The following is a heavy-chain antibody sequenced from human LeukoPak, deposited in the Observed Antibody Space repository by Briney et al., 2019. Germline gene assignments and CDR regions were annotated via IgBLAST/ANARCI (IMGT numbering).Heavy chain of an antibody. J-gene: IGHJ4*02. CDR1: GFTFSGYG. D-gene: IGHD5-18*01. CDR2: IWYDGSNK. Sequence: GGSLRFSCAASGFTFSGYGMHWVRQAPGKGLEWVAIIWYDGSNKYHADSVKGRFTISRDNSKNTLYLQMNSLRAEDTALYYCAGGLGYSYGYGIDYWGQGTLVTVSS. CDR3: AGGLGYSYGYGIDY. V-gene: IGHV3-33*01.